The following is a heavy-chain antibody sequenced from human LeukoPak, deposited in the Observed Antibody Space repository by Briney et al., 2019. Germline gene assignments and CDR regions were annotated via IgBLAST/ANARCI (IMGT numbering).Heavy chain of an antibody. V-gene: IGHV4-59*01. CDR1: GGSISSYY. Sequence: SETLSLTCTVSGGSISSYYWSWIRQPPGKGLEWIGYIYYSGSTNYNPSLKSRVTISVDTSKNQFSLKLSSVTAADTAVYYCARGGVVVPAAEEVGFDPWGQGTLVTASS. D-gene: IGHD2-2*01. CDR3: ARGGVVVPAAEEVGFDP. CDR2: IYYSGST. J-gene: IGHJ5*02.